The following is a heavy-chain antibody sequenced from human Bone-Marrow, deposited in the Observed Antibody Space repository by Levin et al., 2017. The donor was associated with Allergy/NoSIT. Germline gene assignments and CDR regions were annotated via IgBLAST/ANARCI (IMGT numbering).Heavy chain of an antibody. D-gene: IGHD3-10*01. CDR1: GYTLTELS. CDR2: FDPEDGET. J-gene: IGHJ4*02. V-gene: IGHV1-24*01. CDR3: AGGFAATPSGLDY. Sequence: VASVKVSCKVSGYTLTELSMNWLRQAPGKGLEWMGGFDPEDGETIYAQNFRGRVTMTEDTSTDTAYMELSSLSSDDTAVYYCAGGFAATPSGLDYWGQGNLVTVSS.